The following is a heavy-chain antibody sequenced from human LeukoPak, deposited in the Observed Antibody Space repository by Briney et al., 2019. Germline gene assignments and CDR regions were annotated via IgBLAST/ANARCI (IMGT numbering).Heavy chain of an antibody. J-gene: IGHJ1*01. CDR1: GFTFSSYG. CDR3: ARDPGVTTSGYFTH. D-gene: IGHD4-17*01. Sequence: PGGSLRLSCAASGFTFSSYGMHWVRQAPGKGLEWVAVIWYDGSHKYYTDSVKGRFTISRDNSKNTLYLQMNSLRAEDTAVYYCARDPGVTTSGYFTHWGQGTLVTVSS. V-gene: IGHV3-33*01. CDR2: IWYDGSHK.